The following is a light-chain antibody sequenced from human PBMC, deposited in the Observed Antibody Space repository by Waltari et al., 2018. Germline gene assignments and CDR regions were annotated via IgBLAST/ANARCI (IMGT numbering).Light chain of an antibody. J-gene: IGLJ3*02. CDR3: QTGGHGTWV. V-gene: IGLV4-69*01. CDR1: SGHRTNI. Sequence: QLVLTQSPSASASLGASVKLTCTLSSGHRTNIIAWLQQHPEKGPRYLMNVNSDGSHNKGVWIPDRFSGSSSGAERYLTISSLQSEDEADYYCQTGGHGTWVFGGGTRLTVL. CDR2: VNSDGSH.